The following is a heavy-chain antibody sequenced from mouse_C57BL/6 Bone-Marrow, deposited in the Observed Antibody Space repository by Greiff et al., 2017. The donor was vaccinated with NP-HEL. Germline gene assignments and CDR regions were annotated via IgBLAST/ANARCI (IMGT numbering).Heavy chain of an antibody. CDR3: ASPGDYDYFDY. CDR2: IHPNRGST. CDR1: GYTFTSYW. Sequence: QVQLQQPGAELVKPGASVKLSCKASGYTFTSYWMHWVKQRPGQGLEWIGMIHPNRGSTNYNEKFKSKATLTVDKSSSTAYMQLSSLTSEDSAVYYCASPGDYDYFDYWGQGTTLTVSS. V-gene: IGHV1-64*01. J-gene: IGHJ2*01. D-gene: IGHD2-4*01.